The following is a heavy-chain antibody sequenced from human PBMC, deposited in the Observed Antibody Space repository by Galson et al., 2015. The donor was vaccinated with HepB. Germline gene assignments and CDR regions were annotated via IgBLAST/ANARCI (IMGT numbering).Heavy chain of an antibody. Sequence: SLRLSCAASGFIFNTYWMNWVRQAPGKGLEWVANINQDGSDKYYVDSVKGRFTISRDNAKNSLYLQMNSLRVDDTAVYYCARQLWNYAMDVWGQGTTVTVSS. CDR3: ARQLWNYAMDV. V-gene: IGHV3-7*03. CDR1: GFIFNTYW. CDR2: INQDGSDK. D-gene: IGHD3-10*01. J-gene: IGHJ6*02.